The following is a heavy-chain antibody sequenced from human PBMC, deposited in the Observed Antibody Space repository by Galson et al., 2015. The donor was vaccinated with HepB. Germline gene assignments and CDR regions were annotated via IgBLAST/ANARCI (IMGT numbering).Heavy chain of an antibody. D-gene: IGHD4-17*01. Sequence: SLRLSCAASGFTFSSYSMNWVRQAPGKGLEWFSSISSSSTYMYYADSVKGRFTISRDNAKNSLYLQMTSLRAEDTAVYYCARSPYGDYSWFDPWGQGTLVTVSS. J-gene: IGHJ5*02. CDR2: ISSSSTYM. V-gene: IGHV3-21*01. CDR1: GFTFSSYS. CDR3: ARSPYGDYSWFDP.